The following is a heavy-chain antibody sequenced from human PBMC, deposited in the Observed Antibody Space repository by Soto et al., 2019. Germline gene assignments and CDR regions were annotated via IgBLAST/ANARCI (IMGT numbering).Heavy chain of an antibody. CDR3: AKASIAPSSGWYGSELSFDY. V-gene: IGHV3-43*01. Sequence: EVQLVESGGVVVQPGGSLRLSCAASGFTFDDYTMHWVRQAPGKGLEWVSLISWDGGSTYYADSVKGRFTISRDNSKNSLYLQMNSLRTEDTALYYCAKASIAPSSGWYGSELSFDYWGQGTLVTVSS. J-gene: IGHJ4*02. CDR2: ISWDGGST. D-gene: IGHD6-19*01. CDR1: GFTFDDYT.